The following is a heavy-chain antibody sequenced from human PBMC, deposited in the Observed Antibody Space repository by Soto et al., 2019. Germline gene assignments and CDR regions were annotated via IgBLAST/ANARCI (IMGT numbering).Heavy chain of an antibody. D-gene: IGHD6-19*01. J-gene: IGHJ4*02. CDR2: VSHDGRNT. V-gene: IGHV3-30*18. Sequence: VQLVESGGGVVQPGRSLRLSCAASGFTFSDYAMHWVRQAPGKGLEWVAVVSHDGRNTHYADSVKGRFTISRDSSKNTVSLEMTRLWAEDRAVYYCAKGGRQWLVTSDFNYWGQGALVTVSS. CDR3: AKGGRQWLVTSDFNY. CDR1: GFTFSDYA.